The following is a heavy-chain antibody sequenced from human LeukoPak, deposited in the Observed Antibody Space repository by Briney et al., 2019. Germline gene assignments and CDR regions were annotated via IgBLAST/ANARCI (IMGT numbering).Heavy chain of an antibody. CDR1: GFTFSSYA. CDR3: AKPRDWYLDL. V-gene: IGHV3-23*01. J-gene: IGHJ2*01. Sequence: GGSLRLSCAASGFTFSSYAMSWVRQAPGKGLEWVSAISGSGDSTYYTDSVKGRFTISRDHSKNTLYLQMNSLRAEDTAVYYCAKPRDWYLDLWGRGTLVAVSS. CDR2: ISGSGDST.